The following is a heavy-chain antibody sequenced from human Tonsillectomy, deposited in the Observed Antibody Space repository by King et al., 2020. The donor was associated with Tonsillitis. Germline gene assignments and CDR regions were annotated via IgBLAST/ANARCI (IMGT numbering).Heavy chain of an antibody. D-gene: IGHD2-2*01. V-gene: IGHV3-13*04. CDR2: IGTTGDT. J-gene: IGHJ5*02. CDR3: ARGVYCTSTGCHPPPSENWFDP. CDR1: GFTFNIYD. Sequence: VQLVESGGALVQPGGSLRLSCAASGFTFNIYDMHWVRQATGKGLEWVSSIGTTGDTYYPDSVKGRFTISRENAKNSLYLQMNSLTAGDKAVYYCARGVYCTSTGCHPPPSENWFDPRGQGTLVTVSS.